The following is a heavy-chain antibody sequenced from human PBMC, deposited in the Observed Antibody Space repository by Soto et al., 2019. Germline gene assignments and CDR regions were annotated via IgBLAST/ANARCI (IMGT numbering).Heavy chain of an antibody. V-gene: IGHV3-23*01. J-gene: IGHJ6*02. CDR2: ISGSGGST. D-gene: IGHD4-17*01. Sequence: GGSLRLSCAASGFTFSSYAMSWVRQAPGKGLEWVSAISGSGGSTYYADSVKGRFTISRDNSKNTLYLQMNSLRAEDTAVYYCAKDYTVTTPKSTYYYGMDVWGQGTTVTVSS. CDR3: AKDYTVTTPKSTYYYGMDV. CDR1: GFTFSSYA.